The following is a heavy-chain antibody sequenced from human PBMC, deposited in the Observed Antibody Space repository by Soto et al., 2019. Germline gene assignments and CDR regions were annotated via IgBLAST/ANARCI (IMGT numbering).Heavy chain of an antibody. CDR1: GYTFTSYY. D-gene: IGHD2-21*01. CDR3: ARVSEYALVGINFDY. V-gene: IGHV1-46*01. CDR2: INPSGGST. J-gene: IGHJ4*02. Sequence: GASVKVSCKASGYTFTSYYMHWVRQAPGQGLEWMGIINPSGGSTSYAQKFQGRVTMTRDTSTSTVYMELSSLRSEDTAVYYCARVSEYALVGINFDYWGQGTLVTVPQ.